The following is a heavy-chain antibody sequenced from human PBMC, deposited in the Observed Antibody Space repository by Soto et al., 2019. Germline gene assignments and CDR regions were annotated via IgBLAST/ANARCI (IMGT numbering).Heavy chain of an antibody. D-gene: IGHD6-13*01. J-gene: IGHJ5*02. CDR3: AKDLDAAAAEIA. CDR2: ISYDGSNK. CDR1: GFTFSSYG. V-gene: IGHV3-30*18. Sequence: GGSLRLSCAASGFTFSSYGMHWVRQAPGKGLEWVAVISYDGSNKYYADSVKGRFTISRDNSKNTLYLQMNSLRAEDTAVYYCAKDLDAAAAEIAWGQGTLVTVSS.